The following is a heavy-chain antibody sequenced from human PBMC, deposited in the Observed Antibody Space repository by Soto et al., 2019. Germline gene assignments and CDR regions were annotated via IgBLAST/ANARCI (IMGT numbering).Heavy chain of an antibody. J-gene: IGHJ6*02. CDR3: ARALYDFWSGYYYYYYGMDV. CDR2: IKQDGSEK. V-gene: IGHV3-7*01. Sequence: GSLRLSCAASGFTFSSYWMSWVRQAPGKGLEWVANIKQDGSEKYYVDSVKGRFTISRDNAKNSLYLQMNSLRAEDTAVYYCARALYDFWSGYYYYYYGMDVWGQGTTVTVS. CDR1: GFTFSSYW. D-gene: IGHD3-3*01.